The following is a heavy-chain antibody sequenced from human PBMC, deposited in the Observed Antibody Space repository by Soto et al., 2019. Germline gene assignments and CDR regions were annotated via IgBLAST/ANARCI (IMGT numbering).Heavy chain of an antibody. Sequence: GASVKVSCKTSGYIFISSEMNWVLQAPGQGLELMGWMNPHTGETDAARKFQGRLTMTRNTSINTAYLELSSLTSEDTAVYYCAKKHSGSSLAYWGQGSLVTVSS. CDR2: MNPHTGET. J-gene: IGHJ4*02. V-gene: IGHV1-8*02. CDR3: AKKHSGSSLAY. CDR1: GYIFISSE. D-gene: IGHD6-6*01.